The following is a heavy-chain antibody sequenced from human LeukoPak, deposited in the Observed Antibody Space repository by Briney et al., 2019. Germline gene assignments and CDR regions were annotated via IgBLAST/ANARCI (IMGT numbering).Heavy chain of an antibody. CDR1: GYTFTTYD. V-gene: IGHV1-18*01. D-gene: IGHD2-2*01. CDR2: ISAYNGNT. Sequence: ASVTVSCKASGYTFTTYDFNWLRQAPGQGLEWMGWISAYNGNTNCAQKLQGRVTMTTDTSTSTAYMELRSLRSDDTAVYYCARSKGYCSSTSCYVADYWGQGTLVTVSS. CDR3: ARSKGYCSSTSCYVADY. J-gene: IGHJ4*02.